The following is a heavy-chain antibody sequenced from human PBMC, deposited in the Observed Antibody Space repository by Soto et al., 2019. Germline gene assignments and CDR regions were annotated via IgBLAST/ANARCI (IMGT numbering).Heavy chain of an antibody. CDR3: ARARVSYDSSGYYGDAFDI. Sequence: PSETLSLTCTVSGGSISSGGYYWSWIRQHPGKGLEWIGYIYYSGSTYYNPSLKSRVTISVDTSKNQFSLKLSSVTAADTAVYYCARARVSYDSSGYYGDAFDIWGQGTMVTVSS. V-gene: IGHV4-31*03. D-gene: IGHD3-22*01. CDR1: GGSISSGGYY. J-gene: IGHJ3*02. CDR2: IYYSGST.